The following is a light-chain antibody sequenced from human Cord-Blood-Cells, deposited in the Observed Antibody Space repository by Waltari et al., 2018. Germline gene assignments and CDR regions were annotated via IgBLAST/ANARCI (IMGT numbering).Light chain of an antibody. J-gene: IGLJ3*02. Sequence: SYELTQPSSVSVSPGQTARITCPGDVLAKKKKYARWFQQKPGQAPVLVIYKDSERPSGIPGRFSGSSSGTTVTLTISGAQVEDEADYYCYSAADNNLRVFGGGTKLTVL. CDR3: YSAADNNLRV. V-gene: IGLV3-27*01. CDR2: KDS. CDR1: VLAKKKKY.